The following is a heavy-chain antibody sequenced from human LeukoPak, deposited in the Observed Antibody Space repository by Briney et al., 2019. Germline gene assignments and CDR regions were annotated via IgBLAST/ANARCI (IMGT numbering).Heavy chain of an antibody. V-gene: IGHV3-23*01. CDR2: ISESSRFI. Sequence: PGGSLTLSCGASGFTFRGYAMSWVRQAPGKGLEWVSGISESSRFIHHADSVKGRFTISRDDSTNTLHLQMNSLKAEDTAVYYCAKSAYAGYDWGYMGQSWGQGTLVTVSS. CDR3: AKSAYAGYDWGYMGQS. D-gene: IGHD5-12*01. CDR1: GFTFRGYA. J-gene: IGHJ1*01.